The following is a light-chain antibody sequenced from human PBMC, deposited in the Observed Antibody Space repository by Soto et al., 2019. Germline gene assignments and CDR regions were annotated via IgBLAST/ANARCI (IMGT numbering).Light chain of an antibody. CDR3: TSWTTSNTMI. CDR2: DVN. V-gene: IGLV2-14*03. CDR1: SSDIGAYNF. J-gene: IGLJ2*01. Sequence: QSVLTQPASVSGSPGQSITISCTRTSSDIGAYNFVSWYQQHPGKAPKLMLYDVNIRPSGVSNRFSGSKSGNTASQTLSGRQAEDEAHYYCTSWTTSNTMIFGGGTKLTVL.